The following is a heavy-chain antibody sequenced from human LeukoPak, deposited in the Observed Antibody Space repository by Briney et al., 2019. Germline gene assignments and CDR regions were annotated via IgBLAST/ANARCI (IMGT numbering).Heavy chain of an antibody. CDR1: GFIFSRDS. J-gene: IGHJ4*02. V-gene: IGHV3-48*01. CDR3: VRDNPRCCGVIPSNIDDY. D-gene: IGHD2/OR15-2a*01. Sequence: GGSLRLSCAASGFIFSRDSMNWVRQAPGKGLEWVAYINGGGSPIYYADSVRGRFTISRDNAKNSLYLQMNSLRAEDTAVYYCVRDNPRCCGVIPSNIDDYWGQGTLSPSPQ. CDR2: INGGGSPI.